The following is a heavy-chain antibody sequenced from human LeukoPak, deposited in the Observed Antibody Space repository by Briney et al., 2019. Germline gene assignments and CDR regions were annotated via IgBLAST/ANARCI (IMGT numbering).Heavy chain of an antibody. CDR2: INPNSGGT. CDR1: GYTFTGYY. D-gene: IGHD2-2*01. J-gene: IGHJ5*02. Sequence: ASVKVSCKASGYTFTGYYMHWVRQAPGQGLGWMGWINPNSGGTNYAQKFQGRATMTRDTSISTAYMELSRLRSDDTAVYYCASSLTYCSSTSCFVWFDPWGQGTLVTVSS. V-gene: IGHV1-2*02. CDR3: ASSLTYCSSTSCFVWFDP.